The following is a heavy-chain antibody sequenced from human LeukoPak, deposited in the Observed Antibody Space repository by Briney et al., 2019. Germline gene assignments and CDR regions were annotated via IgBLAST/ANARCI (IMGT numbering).Heavy chain of an antibody. CDR2: ISGSGGST. J-gene: IGHJ6*02. D-gene: IGHD3-10*01. CDR3: AKGMVRGYYYYYGMDV. V-gene: IGHV3-23*01. CDR1: GFTVSSNY. Sequence: PGGSLRLSCAASGFTVSSNYMSWVRQAPGKGLEWVSAISGSGGSTYYADSVKGRFTISRDNSKNTLYLQMNSLRAEDTAVYYCAKGMVRGYYYYYGMDVWGQGTTVTVSS.